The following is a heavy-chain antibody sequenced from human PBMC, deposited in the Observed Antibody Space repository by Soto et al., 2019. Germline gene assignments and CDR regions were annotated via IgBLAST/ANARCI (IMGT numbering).Heavy chain of an antibody. Sequence: QGQLVQSGAEVKKPGSSVKVSCNASGGTFSSYAISWVRQAPGHGLEWMGGIIPIFGTANYAQKFQGRVTITADESTSTAYMELSRQRSEDTDVYYCARVSNLGTICGVVITPDLWGQVTLVTVSS. V-gene: IGHV1-69*12. J-gene: IGHJ5*02. CDR2: IIPIFGTA. D-gene: IGHD3-3*01. CDR3: ARVSNLGTICGVVITPDL. CDR1: GGTFSSYA.